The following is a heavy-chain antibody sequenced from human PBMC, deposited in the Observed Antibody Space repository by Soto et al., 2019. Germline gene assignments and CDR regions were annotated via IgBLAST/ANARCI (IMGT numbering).Heavy chain of an antibody. D-gene: IGHD6-6*01. Sequence: QVPLVQSGAEVKKPGASVKVSCKASGYTFTTYTMHWVRQAPGQRLEWMGWINAGNGNTQYAQKVQGRVTMTTDTSTNTAYMELRSLRSDDTAVYYCARAPGSSSRPLVFDYWGQGTLVTVSA. V-gene: IGHV1-3*01. J-gene: IGHJ4*02. CDR1: GYTFTTYT. CDR2: INAGNGNT. CDR3: ARAPGSSSRPLVFDY.